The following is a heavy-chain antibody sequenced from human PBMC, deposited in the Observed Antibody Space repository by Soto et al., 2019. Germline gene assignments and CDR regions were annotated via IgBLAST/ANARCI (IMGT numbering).Heavy chain of an antibody. CDR1: RGTFTTYA. CDR2: ITPLLGVA. CDR3: ARYAPVYSWNFGRVFVA. Sequence: SVKVSCKASRGTFTTYAVSWVRQAPGQGLAWMGRITPLLGVAQYGQKFQGRVTFTADKSTNTAYMEMSSLRFEDTSLYYWARYAPVYSWNFGRVFVAWVQGTLVTCPQ. D-gene: IGHD1-26*01. J-gene: IGHJ4*02. V-gene: IGHV1-69*04.